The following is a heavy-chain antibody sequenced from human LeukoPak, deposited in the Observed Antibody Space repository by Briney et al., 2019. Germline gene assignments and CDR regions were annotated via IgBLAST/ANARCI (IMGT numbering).Heavy chain of an antibody. Sequence: QSGGSLRLSCAASGFTFSSYWMSWVRQAPGKGLEWVANIKQDGSEKYYVDSVKGRFTISRDNAKNSLYLQMNSLRAEDTAVYYCAKGVIAAADEFPLDYWGQGTLVTVSS. J-gene: IGHJ4*02. CDR1: GFTFSSYW. CDR2: IKQDGSEK. CDR3: AKGVIAAADEFPLDY. V-gene: IGHV3-7*03. D-gene: IGHD6-13*01.